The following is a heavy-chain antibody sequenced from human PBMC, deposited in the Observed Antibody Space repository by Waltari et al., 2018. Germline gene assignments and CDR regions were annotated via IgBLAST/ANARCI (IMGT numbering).Heavy chain of an antibody. J-gene: IGHJ3*02. CDR3: AREGAQEQQLVFAFDI. V-gene: IGHV4-4*07. CDR2: IYTSGST. D-gene: IGHD6-13*01. CDR1: GVSISTYY. Sequence: HVQLQESVPGLVTPSETLSLTCTVAGVSISTYYWSWIRPPAGKGLEWIGRIYTSGSTNYNPDLKSRVTMSVDTSKNQFSLKLSSVTAADTAVYYCAREGAQEQQLVFAFDIWGQGTMVTVSS.